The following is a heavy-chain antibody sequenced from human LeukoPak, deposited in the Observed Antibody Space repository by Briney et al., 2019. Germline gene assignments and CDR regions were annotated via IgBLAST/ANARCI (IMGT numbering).Heavy chain of an antibody. D-gene: IGHD1-26*01. CDR2: IYSGGNT. V-gene: IGHV3-66*02. CDR1: GFTVSTTY. J-gene: IGHJ4*02. Sequence: GGSLRLSCAASGFTVSTTYMTWVRQAPGKGLEWVSVIYSGGNTYHTDSVKGRFTIFRDNSENTLYLQTNSLRAEDTAVYYCASNGGNSGTFLQLDYWGQGTLVTVSS. CDR3: ASNGGNSGTFLQLDY.